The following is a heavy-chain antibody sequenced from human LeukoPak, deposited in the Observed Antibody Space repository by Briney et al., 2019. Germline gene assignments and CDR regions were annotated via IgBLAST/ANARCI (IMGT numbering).Heavy chain of an antibody. CDR2: XIPILGIA. V-gene: IGHV1-69*04. CDR3: ARDGSIAALLSRFDP. J-gene: IGHJ5*02. D-gene: IGHD6-6*01. Sequence: VXQXPGQXXXWMGRXIPILGIANYAQKFQGRVTITADKSTSTAYMELSSLRSEDTAVYYCARDGSIAALLSRFDPWGQGTLVTVSS.